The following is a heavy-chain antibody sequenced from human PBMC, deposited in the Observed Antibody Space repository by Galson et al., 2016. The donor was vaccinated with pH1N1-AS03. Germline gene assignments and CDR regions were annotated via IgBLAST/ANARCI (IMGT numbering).Heavy chain of an antibody. CDR1: GASISSRSYH. Sequence: LSLTCSVSGASISSRSYHWVWIRQPPGKGLEWIGIVDYNVGTYYNPSHKSRVTIPADTSNNRFSLKLTSVTAADTAIYYCATYMAGEGGRGYWGPGTLVTVSS. J-gene: IGHJ4*02. D-gene: IGHD3-10*01. CDR2: VDYNVGT. V-gene: IGHV4-39*02. CDR3: ATYMAGEGGRGY.